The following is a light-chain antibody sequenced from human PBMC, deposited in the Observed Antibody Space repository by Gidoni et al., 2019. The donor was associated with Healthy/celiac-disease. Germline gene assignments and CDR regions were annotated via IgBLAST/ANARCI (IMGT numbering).Light chain of an antibody. J-gene: IGKJ1*01. CDR3: QKYNSAPVT. CDR2: AAS. V-gene: IGKV1-27*01. Sequence: DIQMTKSPSSLSASVGDRVTITCRASQGISNYLAWYQQKPGKVPKLLIYAASTLQSGVPSRFSGSGSGTDFTLTISSLQPEDVATYYCQKYNSAPVTFXQXTKVEIK. CDR1: QGISNY.